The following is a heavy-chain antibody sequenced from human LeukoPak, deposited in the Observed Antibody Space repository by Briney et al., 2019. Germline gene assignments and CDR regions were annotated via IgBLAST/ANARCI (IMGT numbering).Heavy chain of an antibody. D-gene: IGHD3-22*01. CDR1: GYTLTELS. CDR3: ARALPDYYDGSGYYDY. V-gene: IGHV3-33*01. Sequence: SCKVSGYTLTELSMHWVRQAPGKGLEWVAVIWYDGSNEYYADSVKGRFTISRDNSRNTLYLQMNSLRPEDTAVYYCARALPDYYDGSGYYDYWGQGTLVTVSS. J-gene: IGHJ4*02. CDR2: IWYDGSNE.